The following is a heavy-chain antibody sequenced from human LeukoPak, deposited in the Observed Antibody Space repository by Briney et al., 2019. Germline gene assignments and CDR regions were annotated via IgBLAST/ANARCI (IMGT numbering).Heavy chain of an antibody. CDR2: IYYSGST. CDR1: GGSISSSSYY. CDR3: ASVYSSSWYVWFDP. V-gene: IGHV4-39*01. J-gene: IGHJ5*02. Sequence: SETLPLTCTVSGGSISSSSYYWGWIRQPPGKGLEWIGSIYYSGSTYYNPSLKSRVTISVDTSKNQFSLKLSSVTAADTAVYYCASVYSSSWYVWFDPWGQGTLVTVSS. D-gene: IGHD6-13*01.